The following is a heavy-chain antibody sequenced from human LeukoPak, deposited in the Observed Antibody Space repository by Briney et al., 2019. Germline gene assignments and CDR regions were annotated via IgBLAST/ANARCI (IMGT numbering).Heavy chain of an antibody. Sequence: GGSLRLSCAASGFTFSIYTMNWVRQAPGKGLEWISYISTNSGTIWYADSVKGRFSISRDNSKNTLYLQMNSLRAEDTAVYYCARGAVLSDYVWGSPFFDYWGQGTLVTVSS. CDR2: ISTNSGTI. J-gene: IGHJ4*02. CDR1: GFTFSIYT. V-gene: IGHV3-48*01. CDR3: ARGAVLSDYVWGSPFFDY. D-gene: IGHD3-16*01.